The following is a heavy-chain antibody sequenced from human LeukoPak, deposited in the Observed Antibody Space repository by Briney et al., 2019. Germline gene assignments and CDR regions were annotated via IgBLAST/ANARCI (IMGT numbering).Heavy chain of an antibody. CDR3: AELGITMIGGV. J-gene: IGHJ6*04. CDR1: GFTFSIYA. Sequence: GGSLRLSCAASGFTFSIYAMSWVRQAPGKGLGWISYISSSGSTIYYADSVKGRFTISRDNAKNSLYLQMNSLRAEDTAVYYCAELGITMIGGVWGKGTTVTISS. V-gene: IGHV3-48*03. CDR2: ISSSGSTI. D-gene: IGHD3-10*02.